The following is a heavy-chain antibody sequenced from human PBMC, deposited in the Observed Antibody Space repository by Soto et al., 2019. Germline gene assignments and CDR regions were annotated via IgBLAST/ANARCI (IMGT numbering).Heavy chain of an antibody. D-gene: IGHD5-18*01. J-gene: IGHJ6*01. CDR1: GGSISSSSYY. V-gene: IGHV4-39*01. CDR2: IYYSGST. CDR3: ATLTDTAMADYYYYGMDV. Sequence: SETLSITCTFSGGSISSSSYYWGWIRQPPGKGLEWIGSIYYSGSTYYNPSLKSRVTISVDTSKNQFSLKLSSVTAADTAVYYCATLTDTAMADYYYYGMDVWGQGTPVTVSS.